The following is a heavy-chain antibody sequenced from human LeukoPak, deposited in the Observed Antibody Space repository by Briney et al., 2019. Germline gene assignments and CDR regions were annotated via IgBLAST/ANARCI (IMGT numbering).Heavy chain of an antibody. CDR2: IYYSGST. CDR1: VGSTSSYY. V-gene: IGHV4-59*01. Sequence: PSETLSLTCTVSVGSTSSYYWSWIRQPLGKGLEWIGYIYYSGSTKYNPSLKSRVTISVDTTKNQFSLKLSSVTAADTAVYYCARGDGYVDYMDVWGKGTTVTVSS. J-gene: IGHJ6*03. CDR3: ARGDGYVDYMDV. D-gene: IGHD5-24*01.